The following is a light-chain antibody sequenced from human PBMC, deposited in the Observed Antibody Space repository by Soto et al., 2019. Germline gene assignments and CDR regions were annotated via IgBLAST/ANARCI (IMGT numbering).Light chain of an antibody. CDR2: DAS. V-gene: IGKV1-5*01. J-gene: IGKJ1*01. CDR1: QSIGSW. Sequence: DIQMTQSPSTLSASVGGRVSITCRASQSIGSWLAWYQQKPGKAPNLLIYDASSLESGVPSRFSGSGSGTDFTLTISSLQPDDVATYYCQQYTCLWTFGPGTKVDIK. CDR3: QQYTCLWT.